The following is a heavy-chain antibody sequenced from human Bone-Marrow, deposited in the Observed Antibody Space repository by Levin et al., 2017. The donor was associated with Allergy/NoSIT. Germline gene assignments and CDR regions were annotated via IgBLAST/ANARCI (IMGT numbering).Heavy chain of an antibody. CDR2: ISYDESEK. CDR3: AMSMKDFWSGSYYFYHGMDI. D-gene: IGHD3-3*01. CDR1: GFTFSSNA. Sequence: PGGSLRLSCEASGFTFSSNAMQWVRQAPGQGLEWMALISYDESEKKYADSVKGRFTISRENSKNTMYLQMNSLTTDDTAVYYCAMSMKDFWSGSYYFYHGMDIWGQGTTVTVSS. J-gene: IGHJ6*02. V-gene: IGHV3-30*04.